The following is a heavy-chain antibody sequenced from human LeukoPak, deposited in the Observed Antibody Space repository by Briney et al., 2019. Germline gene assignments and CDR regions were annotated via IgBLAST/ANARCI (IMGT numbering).Heavy chain of an antibody. CDR2: ISWNSGSI. V-gene: IGHV3-9*01. CDR1: GFTFSDHY. CDR3: AALYDYHNLYFDN. J-gene: IGHJ4*02. D-gene: IGHD4-11*01. Sequence: GGSLRLSCAASGFTFSDHYMDWVRHAPGKGLEWVSGISWNSGSIGYADSVEGRFTISRDNAKNALYLQMNSLRAEDTALYYCAALYDYHNLYFDNWGQGTLVTVSS.